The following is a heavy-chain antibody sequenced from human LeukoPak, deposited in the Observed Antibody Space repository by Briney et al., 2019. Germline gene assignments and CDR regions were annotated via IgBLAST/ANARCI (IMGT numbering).Heavy chain of an antibody. CDR1: GFTFSSYS. Sequence: GGSLRLSCAASGFTFSSYSMNWVRQAPGKGLEWVSSISSSSSYIYYADSVKGRFTISRDNAKNSLYLQMNSLRAEDTAVYYCARQWGSGAFDIWGQGTMVTVSS. D-gene: IGHD7-27*01. CDR3: ARQWGSGAFDI. J-gene: IGHJ3*02. CDR2: ISSSSSYI. V-gene: IGHV3-21*01.